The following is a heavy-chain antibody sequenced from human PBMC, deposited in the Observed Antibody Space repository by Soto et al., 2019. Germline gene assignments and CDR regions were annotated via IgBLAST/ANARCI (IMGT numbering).Heavy chain of an antibody. V-gene: IGHV1-18*01. D-gene: IGHD2-2*01. Sequence: ASVKVSCKASGSPFTTSDVSWVRQAPRQGLEWMGWISASNGDTNYAQKFQGRLTLTTDKSTNTAYMELGSLRSDDTAMYYCASVGYQWGSLFFALYLWG. CDR1: GSPFTTSD. CDR2: ISASNGDT. CDR3: ASVGYQWGSLFFALYL. J-gene: IGHJ2*01.